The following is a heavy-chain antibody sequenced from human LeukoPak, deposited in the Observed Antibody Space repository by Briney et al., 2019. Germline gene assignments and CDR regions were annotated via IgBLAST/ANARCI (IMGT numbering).Heavy chain of an antibody. J-gene: IGHJ4*02. CDR3: ARARWQLVPYFDS. CDR2: INPNSGGT. CDR1: GYTFTDYY. D-gene: IGHD6-6*01. Sequence: ASVTVSCMASGYTFTDYYMHWVRQAPGQGLEWMGWINPNSGGTNFAQKFQGRVAMTRDTSISTAYLELGSLRSDDTAVYFRARARWQLVPYFDSWGQGTLVTVSS. V-gene: IGHV1-2*02.